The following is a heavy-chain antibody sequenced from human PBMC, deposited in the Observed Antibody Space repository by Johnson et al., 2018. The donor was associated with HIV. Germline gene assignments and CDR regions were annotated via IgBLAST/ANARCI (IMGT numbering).Heavy chain of an antibody. CDR1: GFTVMSNY. V-gene: IGHV3-66*02. D-gene: IGHD2-21*01. Sequence: EVQLVESGGGLVQPGGSLRLSCAVSGFTVMSNYMSWVRLSPGRGLEWVSVIYSGGNTYYADSVKGRFTISRDNSRNTLYLQMNSLRVEDTAVYYCARSIIASEAFDVWGQGTMVTVSS. J-gene: IGHJ3*01. CDR3: ARSIIASEAFDV. CDR2: IYSGGNT.